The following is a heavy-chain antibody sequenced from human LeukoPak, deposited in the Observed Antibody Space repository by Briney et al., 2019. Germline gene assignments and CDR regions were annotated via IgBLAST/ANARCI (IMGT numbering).Heavy chain of an antibody. Sequence: SETLSLTCGVSGGSIRSTNWWGWVRQPPGQGLEWIGEISLSGQTNFNPSLNGRVTMSLDESRNQLSLKLTSVTAAHTAIYYCSRESGAFCPFGYWGQGTLVIVPP. CDR1: GGSIRSTNW. J-gene: IGHJ4*02. CDR3: SRESGAFCPFGY. CDR2: ISLSGQT. D-gene: IGHD1-26*01. V-gene: IGHV4/OR15-8*02.